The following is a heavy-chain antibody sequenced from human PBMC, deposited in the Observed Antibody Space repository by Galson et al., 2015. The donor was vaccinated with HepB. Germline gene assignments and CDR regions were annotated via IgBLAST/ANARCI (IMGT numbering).Heavy chain of an antibody. CDR2: IWYDGSNK. V-gene: IGHV3-33*01. CDR1: GFTFSSYG. CDR3: ARAIVVVTGMDY. Sequence: SLRLSCAASGFTFSSYGMHWVRQAPGKGLEWVAVIWYDGSNKYYADSVKGRFTISRDNSKNTLYLQMNSLRAEDTAVYYCARAIVVVTGMDYWGQGTLVTVSS. D-gene: IGHD2-21*02. J-gene: IGHJ4*02.